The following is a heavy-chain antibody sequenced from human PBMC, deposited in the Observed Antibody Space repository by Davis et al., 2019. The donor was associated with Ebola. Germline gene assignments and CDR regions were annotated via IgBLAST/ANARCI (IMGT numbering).Heavy chain of an antibody. D-gene: IGHD3-22*01. CDR3: ARDLGGMIEALGWFDP. V-gene: IGHV1-2*06. J-gene: IGHJ5*02. CDR1: GYTFTGYY. Sequence: ASVKVSCKASGYTFTGYYMHWVRQAPGQGLEWMGRINPNSGGTNYAQKFQGRVTMTRDTSISTAYMELSRLRSDDTAVYYCARDLGGMIEALGWFDPWGQGTLVTVSS. CDR2: INPNSGGT.